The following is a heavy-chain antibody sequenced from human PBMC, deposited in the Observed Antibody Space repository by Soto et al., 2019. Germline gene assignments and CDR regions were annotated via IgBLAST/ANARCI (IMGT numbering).Heavy chain of an antibody. CDR3: ARAGIVQESYAMDV. J-gene: IGHJ6*02. CDR1: GGSIGGDA. Sequence: PSETLSLTCTVSGGSIGGDAWSWIRQAPGKGLDFIGYTYHSGSTNYNPSLQSRVTISMDTSKNQFSLGLSSVTAADTAVYYCARAGIVQESYAMDVWGQGTTVTVSS. D-gene: IGHD2-8*01. CDR2: TYHSGST. V-gene: IGHV4-59*12.